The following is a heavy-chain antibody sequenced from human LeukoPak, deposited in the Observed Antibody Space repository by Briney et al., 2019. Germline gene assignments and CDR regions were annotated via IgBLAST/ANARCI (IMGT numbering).Heavy chain of an antibody. CDR1: GFTFNKAW. CDR2: IKSKTDRGPT. V-gene: IGHV3-15*01. Sequence: PGGSLRLSCAASGFTFNKAWISWVRQAPGKGLEWVGRIKSKTDRGPTDYAAPVKGRFTISRDDSKNTLYLQMNSLKTEDTAVYYCSIDRGNSYGFYPHWGQGTLVTVSS. CDR3: SIDRGNSYGFYPH. J-gene: IGHJ4*02. D-gene: IGHD5-18*01.